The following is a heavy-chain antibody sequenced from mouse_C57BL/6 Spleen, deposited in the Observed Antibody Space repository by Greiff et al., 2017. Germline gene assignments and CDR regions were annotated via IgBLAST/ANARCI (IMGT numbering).Heavy chain of an antibody. CDR2: IRNKANGYTT. Sequence: EVQVVESGGGLVQPGGSLSLSCAASGFTFTDYYMSWVRQPPGKGLEWLGFIRNKANGYTTEYSVSVKGRFTISRDNSQSILYLQMNAVSTEDSATYYYARDEDGSYYYAMDDWGQGTSVTASS. V-gene: IGHV7-3*01. CDR3: ARDEDGSYYYAMDD. D-gene: IGHD2-3*01. CDR1: GFTFTDYY. J-gene: IGHJ4*01.